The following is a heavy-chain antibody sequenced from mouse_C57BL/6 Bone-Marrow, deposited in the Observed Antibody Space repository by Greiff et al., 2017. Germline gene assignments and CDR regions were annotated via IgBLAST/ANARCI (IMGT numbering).Heavy chain of an antibody. J-gene: IGHJ4*01. CDR1: GYSITSGYY. Sequence: EVKLQESGPGLVKPSQSLSLTCSVTGYSITSGYYWNWIRQFPGNKLEWMGYISYDGSNNYNPSLKNRISITRDTSKNQFFLKLNSVTTEDTATYYCARDEGDYAMDYWGQGTSVTVSS. CDR2: ISYDGSN. V-gene: IGHV3-6*01. CDR3: ARDEGDYAMDY.